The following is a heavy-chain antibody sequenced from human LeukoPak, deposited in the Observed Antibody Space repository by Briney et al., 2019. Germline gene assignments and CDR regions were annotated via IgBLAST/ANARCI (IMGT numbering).Heavy chain of an antibody. D-gene: IGHD3-3*01. J-gene: IGHJ5*02. Sequence: GGSLRLSCAASGFTFSSYWMSWVRQAPGKRLEWVANIKQDGSEKYYVDSVKGRFTISRDNAKNSLYLQMNSLRAEDTAVYYCARDSRPPYYDFWSGYYRWWFDPWGQGTLVTVSS. CDR2: IKQDGSEK. CDR3: ARDSRPPYYDFWSGYYRWWFDP. V-gene: IGHV3-7*01. CDR1: GFTFSSYW.